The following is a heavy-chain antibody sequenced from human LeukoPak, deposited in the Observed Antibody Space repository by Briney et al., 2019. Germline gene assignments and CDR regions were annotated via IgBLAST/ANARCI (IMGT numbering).Heavy chain of an antibody. J-gene: IGHJ4*02. CDR3: ARESYYYDSIGYYHDY. Sequence: GSLRLSCAASGFTFSNYWMHWVRQAPGKGLVWVSRINADGSSTSYADSVKGRFTISRDNAKNTLYLQMNSLRAEDTAVYYCARESYYYDSIGYYHDYWGQGTLVTVSS. D-gene: IGHD3-22*01. CDR1: GFTFSNYW. CDR2: INADGSST. V-gene: IGHV3-74*01.